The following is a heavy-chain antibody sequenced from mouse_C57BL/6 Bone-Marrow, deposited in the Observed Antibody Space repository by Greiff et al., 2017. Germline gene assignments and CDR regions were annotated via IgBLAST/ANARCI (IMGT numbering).Heavy chain of an antibody. CDR2: IYPGSGNT. CDR1: GYTFTDYY. D-gene: IGHD1-1*01. CDR3: ARLDYYGSYAMDY. V-gene: IGHV1-76*01. J-gene: IGHJ4*01. Sequence: QVQLQQSGAELVRPGASVKLSCKASGYTFTDYYINWVKQRPGQGLEWIARIYPGSGNTYYNEKFKGKATLTAEKSSSTAYMQLSSLTSEDSAVYFCARLDYYGSYAMDYWGQGTSVTVSS.